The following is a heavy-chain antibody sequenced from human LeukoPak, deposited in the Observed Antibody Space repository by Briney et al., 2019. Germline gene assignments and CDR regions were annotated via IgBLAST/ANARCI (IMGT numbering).Heavy chain of an antibody. J-gene: IGHJ4*02. CDR1: GSTFSDYY. CDR3: ARGVSEAHY. V-gene: IGHV3-11*03. CDR2: ISSSSSYT. Sequence: GGSLRLSCAPSGSTFSDYYMSWIRQAPGKGLEWISYISSSSSYTNYADSVKGRFTISRDNAKNSLYLQMNSLRAEDTAVYYCARGVSEAHYWGQGTLVTVSS. D-gene: IGHD1-14*01.